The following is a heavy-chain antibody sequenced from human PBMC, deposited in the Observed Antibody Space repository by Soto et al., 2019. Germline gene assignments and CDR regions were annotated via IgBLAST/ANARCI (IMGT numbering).Heavy chain of an antibody. J-gene: IGHJ5*02. CDR1: GGSISRYF. Sequence: SETLSLTCTVSGGSISRYFWSWIRQSPGKGLEWIGYIFYTGSTTYNPSLKSRVTISIDTSKNQFSLKLSSLAAADTAVYYCAHFSDLEWFDPWGQGTLVTVSS. CDR3: AHFSDLEWFDP. V-gene: IGHV4-59*01. D-gene: IGHD2-21*01. CDR2: IFYTGST.